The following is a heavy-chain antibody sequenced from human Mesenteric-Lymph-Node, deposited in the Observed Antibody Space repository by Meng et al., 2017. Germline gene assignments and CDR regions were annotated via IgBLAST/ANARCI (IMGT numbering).Heavy chain of an antibody. CDR3: ARLVHTNSGSYTIDY. CDR2: IKHDGSAE. D-gene: IGHD1-26*01. CDR1: GFSFSTYW. J-gene: IGHJ4*02. V-gene: IGHV3-7*01. Sequence: GESLKISCVATGFSFSTYWMSWVRQAPGKGLEWVANIKHDGSAEDYMDSVKGRFTISRDNAKNTLYLQMNSLRAEDTAVYYCARLVHTNSGSYTIDYWGQGTLVTVSS.